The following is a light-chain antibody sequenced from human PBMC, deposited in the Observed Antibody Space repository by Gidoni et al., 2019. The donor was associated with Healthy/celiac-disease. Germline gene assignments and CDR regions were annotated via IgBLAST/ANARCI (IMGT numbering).Light chain of an antibody. V-gene: IGKV4-1*01. CDR1: QSVLYSSNNKNY. Sequence: DIVMTQSPDSLAVSLGERATINCKSSQSVLYSSNNKNYLAWYQQKPGQPPKLLIYWASTRESGVPDRFSGSGSGTDFTLTISSLQAEDVAGYYCQQYYSTNTFXQXTKLEIK. CDR3: QQYYSTNT. CDR2: WAS. J-gene: IGKJ2*01.